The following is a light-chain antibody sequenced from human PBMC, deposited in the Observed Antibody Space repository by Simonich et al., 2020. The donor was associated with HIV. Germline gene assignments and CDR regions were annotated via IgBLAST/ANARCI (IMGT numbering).Light chain of an antibody. CDR3: QQYYSTLSYT. J-gene: IGKJ2*01. CDR2: WAS. V-gene: IGKV4-1*01. Sequence: DIVMTQSPDSLAVSLGERATINCKSSQSVLYSSNNKNYLAWYQQKPGQPPKLLIYWASTRESGVPDRFSGSGSGTDFPLTINSLQAEDVAVYYCQQYYSTLSYTFGQGTKLEIK. CDR1: QSVLYSSNNKNY.